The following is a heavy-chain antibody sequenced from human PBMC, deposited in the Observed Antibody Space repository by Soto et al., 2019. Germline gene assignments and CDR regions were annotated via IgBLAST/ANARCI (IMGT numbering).Heavy chain of an antibody. Sequence: QVQLVQSGAEVKKPGASVNISCKASGYSFTGYGISWVRQAPGQGLEWMGWISGYNGHIDYAQKFQGRGSMTTDSSTSTAYREMRRLRSDARSKYYCARVLQWSTPDYWAQGSLVTVSS. CDR3: ARVLQWSTPDY. V-gene: IGHV1-18*01. CDR1: GYSFTGYG. J-gene: IGHJ4*02. D-gene: IGHD6-19*01. CDR2: ISGYNGHI.